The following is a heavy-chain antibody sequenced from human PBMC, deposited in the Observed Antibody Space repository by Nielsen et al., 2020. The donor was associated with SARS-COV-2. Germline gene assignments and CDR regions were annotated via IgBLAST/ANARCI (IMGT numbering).Heavy chain of an antibody. V-gene: IGHV3-23*01. CDR2: ISGSGGST. Sequence: WIRQPPGKGLEWVSAISGSGGSTYYADSVKGRFTISRDNSKNTLYLQMNSLRAEDTAVYYCAKVLGGYCSGGSCRPPYYGMDVWGQGTTVTVSS. CDR3: AKVLGGYCSGGSCRPPYYGMDV. D-gene: IGHD2-15*01. J-gene: IGHJ6*02.